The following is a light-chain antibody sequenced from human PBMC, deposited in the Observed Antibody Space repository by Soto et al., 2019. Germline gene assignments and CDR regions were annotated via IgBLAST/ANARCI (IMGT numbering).Light chain of an antibody. CDR2: GAS. CDR3: QKYDSAPLT. V-gene: IGKV1-27*01. Sequence: DIQMTQSPSSLTASIGDRVTISCRASQGFSNSLAWYQQKPGKVPTLLIYGASILQSGVPYRFSGSGSGTEFTITIRCLQPEDVATYFCQKYDSAPLTFGGGTKVEIK. CDR1: QGFSNS. J-gene: IGKJ4*01.